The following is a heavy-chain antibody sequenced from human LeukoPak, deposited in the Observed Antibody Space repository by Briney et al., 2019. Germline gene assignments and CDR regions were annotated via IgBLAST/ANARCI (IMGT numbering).Heavy chain of an antibody. CDR1: GLTLSRYD. V-gene: IGHV3-13*01. CDR2: IGTRGDT. D-gene: IGHD6-19*01. Sequence: PGGSLRLSCAASGLTLSRYDMHWVRQATGEGLEWVSAIGTRGDTYYAGSVKGRFTTSRENAKNSLYLQMNSLSAGDTAVYYCVRAPPYSSASWGYYGMDVWGQGTTVTVSS. CDR3: VRAPPYSSASWGYYGMDV. J-gene: IGHJ6*02.